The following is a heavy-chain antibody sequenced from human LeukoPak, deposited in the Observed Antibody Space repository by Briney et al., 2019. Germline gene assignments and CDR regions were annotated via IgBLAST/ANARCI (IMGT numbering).Heavy chain of an antibody. CDR3: ARQVGATTIGDY. J-gene: IGHJ4*02. Sequence: ASVKVSCKASGYTFTGYYMHWVRQAPGQGLEWMGWINPNSGGTNYAQKFQGRVTMTRDTSISTAYMELSRLRSDDTAVYYCARQVGATTIGDYWGQGTLVTVSS. CDR1: GYTFTGYY. V-gene: IGHV1-2*02. CDR2: INPNSGGT. D-gene: IGHD1-26*01.